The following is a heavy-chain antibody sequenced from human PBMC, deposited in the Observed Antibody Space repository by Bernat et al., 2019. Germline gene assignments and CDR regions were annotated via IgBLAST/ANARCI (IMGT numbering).Heavy chain of an antibody. Sequence: EVQLVESGGGLVQPGRSLRLSCTASGFTFGDYVMSWVRQAPGKGLEWVGFIRSKADGGTTEYAASVKGRFTISRDDSKSIAYLQMNSLKTEDTAVYYCTRDPMTTVTGYYYYYYMYVWGKGTTVTVSS. V-gene: IGHV3-49*04. D-gene: IGHD4-17*01. CDR1: GFTFGDYV. CDR3: TRDPMTTVTGYYYYYYMYV. J-gene: IGHJ6*03. CDR2: IRSKADGGTT.